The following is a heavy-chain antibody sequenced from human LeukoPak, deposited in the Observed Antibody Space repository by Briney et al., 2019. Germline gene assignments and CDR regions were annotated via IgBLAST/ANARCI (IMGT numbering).Heavy chain of an antibody. Sequence: SVKVSCKASGGTFSSYAISWVRQAPGQGLEWMGGIIPIFGTANYAQKFQGRVTITADESTSTAYMELRSLRSDDTAVYYCARADGDPLSSAWLRDPGVLDYWGQGTLVIVSS. D-gene: IGHD6-19*01. CDR1: GGTFSSYA. V-gene: IGHV1-69*13. J-gene: IGHJ4*02. CDR2: IIPIFGTA. CDR3: ARADGDPLSSAWLRDPGVLDY.